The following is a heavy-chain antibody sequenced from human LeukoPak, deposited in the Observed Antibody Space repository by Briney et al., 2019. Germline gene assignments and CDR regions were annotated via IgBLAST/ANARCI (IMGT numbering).Heavy chain of an antibody. CDR2: ISSSSSYI. J-gene: IGHJ4*02. V-gene: IGHV3-21*01. Sequence: GGSLRLSCAASGFTFSNYGMHWVRQAPGKGLEWVSSISSSSSYIYYADSVKGRFTISRDKAKNSLYLQMNSLRAEDTAVYYCARRNPYGDYSDYWGQGTLVTVSS. CDR1: GFTFSNYG. D-gene: IGHD4-17*01. CDR3: ARRNPYGDYSDY.